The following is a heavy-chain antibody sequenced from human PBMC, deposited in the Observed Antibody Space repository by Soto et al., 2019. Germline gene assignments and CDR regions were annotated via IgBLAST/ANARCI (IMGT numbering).Heavy chain of an antibody. CDR1: GDSVSSNSAA. CDR2: TYYRSKWYN. CDR3: ARDRFLEWLYYPVPPGGYYGMDV. V-gene: IGHV6-1*01. D-gene: IGHD3-3*01. J-gene: IGHJ6*02. Sequence: QVQLQQSGPGLVKPSQTLSLTCAISGDSVSSNSAAWNWIRQSPSRGLEWLGRTYYRSKWYNDYAVSVKSRITINPDTSKNQFSLQLNSVTPEDTAVYYCARDRFLEWLYYPVPPGGYYGMDVWGQGTTVTVSS.